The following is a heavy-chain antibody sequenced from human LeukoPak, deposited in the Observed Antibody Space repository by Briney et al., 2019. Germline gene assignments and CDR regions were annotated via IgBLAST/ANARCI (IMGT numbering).Heavy chain of an antibody. J-gene: IGHJ4*02. Sequence: GESLKISCQGFGYSFTSYWIGWVRQMPGKGLEWMGIIYPGDSDTRYSPSFQGQVTISADKSIRTAYLQWSSLKASDTAMYYCARRGSGWSSLYYFDYWGQGTLVTVSS. CDR1: GYSFTSYW. D-gene: IGHD6-19*01. CDR2: IYPGDSDT. CDR3: ARRGSGWSSLYYFDY. V-gene: IGHV5-51*01.